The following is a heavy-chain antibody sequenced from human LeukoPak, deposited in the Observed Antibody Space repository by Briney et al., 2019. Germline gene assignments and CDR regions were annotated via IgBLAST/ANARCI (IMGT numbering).Heavy chain of an antibody. V-gene: IGHV3-53*01. CDR1: GVTVRSNY. CDR2: IYSGGST. J-gene: IGHJ4*02. D-gene: IGHD3-10*01. CDR3: ARTKQDSGSGSYYFDY. Sequence: GGSLRLSCAASGVTVRSNYMSWVREAPGKGLEWVSVIYSGGSTYYADSVKGRFTISRDNSKNTLYLQMNSLRAEDTAAYYCARTKQDSGSGSYYFDYWGQGTLVTVSS.